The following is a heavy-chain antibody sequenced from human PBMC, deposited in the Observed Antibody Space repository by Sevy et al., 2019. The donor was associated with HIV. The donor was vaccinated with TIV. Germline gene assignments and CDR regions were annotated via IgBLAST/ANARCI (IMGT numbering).Heavy chain of an antibody. CDR1: GGSFSGYY. D-gene: IGHD5-18*01. J-gene: IGHJ6*02. V-gene: IGHV4-34*01. CDR3: ARGPRGYSYGYYYYGMDV. Sequence: SETLSLTCAGYGGSFSGYYWSWIRQPPGKGLEWIGEINHSGSTNYNPSLKSRVTISVDTSKNQFSLKLSSVTAADTAVYYCARGPRGYSYGYYYYGMDVWGQGTTVTVSS. CDR2: INHSGST.